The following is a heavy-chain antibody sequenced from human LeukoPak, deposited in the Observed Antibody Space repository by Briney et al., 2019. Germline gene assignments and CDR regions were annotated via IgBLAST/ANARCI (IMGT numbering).Heavy chain of an antibody. Sequence: GGSLRLSCAASGFTFSSYWMHWVRQAPGKGLVWVSRIKSDGSSTSYADSVKGRFTISRDNAKNSLYLQMNSLRAEDTAVYYCARDGVVAVAGTDYYYYGMDVWGQGTTVTVSS. J-gene: IGHJ6*02. CDR2: IKSDGSST. CDR1: GFTFSSYW. D-gene: IGHD6-19*01. V-gene: IGHV3-74*01. CDR3: ARDGVVAVAGTDYYYYGMDV.